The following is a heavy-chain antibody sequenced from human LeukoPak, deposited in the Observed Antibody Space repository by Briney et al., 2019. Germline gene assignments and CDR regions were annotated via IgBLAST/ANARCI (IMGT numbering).Heavy chain of an antibody. J-gene: IGHJ4*02. CDR2: IYYSGST. V-gene: IGHV4-59*01. CDR3: ARLNGYSGYDYPPYYFDY. CDR1: GGSISSYY. D-gene: IGHD5-12*01. Sequence: PETLSLTCTVSGGSISSYYWSWIRQPPGKGLEWIGYIYYSGSTNYNPSLKSRVTISVDTSKNQFSLKLSSVTAADTAVYYCARLNGYSGYDYPPYYFDYWGQGTLVTVSS.